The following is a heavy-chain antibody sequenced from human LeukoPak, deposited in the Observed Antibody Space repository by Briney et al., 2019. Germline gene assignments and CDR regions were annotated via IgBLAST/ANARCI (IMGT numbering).Heavy chain of an antibody. CDR3: ARGKVRQWLVFTFGHYYFDY. CDR1: GGSFSGYY. V-gene: IGHV4-34*01. D-gene: IGHD6-19*01. CDR2: INHSGST. J-gene: IGHJ4*02. Sequence: PSETLSLTCAVYGGSFSGYYWSWIRRPPGKGLEWIGEINHSGSTNYNPSLKSRVTISVDTSKNQFSLKLSSVTAADTAVYYCARGKVRQWLVFTFGHYYFDYWGQGTLVTVSS.